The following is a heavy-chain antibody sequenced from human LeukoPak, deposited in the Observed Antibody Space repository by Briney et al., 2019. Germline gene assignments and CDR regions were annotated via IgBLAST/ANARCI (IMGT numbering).Heavy chain of an antibody. J-gene: IGHJ4*02. CDR2: IGEDGSEK. CDR3: TRDIVYLQLEY. Sequence: GGSLRLSCAASGFAFPNYWMVWVRQAPGKGLEWVASIGEDGSEKSYVDSVKGRFTISRDNARNSLYLQMSSLRVEDTAVYYCTRDIVYLQLEYWGQGALVTVSS. CDR1: GFAFPNYW. V-gene: IGHV3-7*01. D-gene: IGHD2-15*01.